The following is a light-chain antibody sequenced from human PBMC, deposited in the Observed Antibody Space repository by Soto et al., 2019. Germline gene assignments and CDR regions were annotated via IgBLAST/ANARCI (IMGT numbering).Light chain of an antibody. CDR2: VNS. J-gene: IGLJ1*01. V-gene: IGLV1-40*01. CDR1: SSNIGAGYD. CDR3: QSYDNSLSGYV. Sequence: QAVVTQPPSVSGAPGQRVTISCTGSSSNIGAGYDVHWYQQLPGIAPKLLIYVNSNRPSGVPDRFSGSKSGTSASLAITGLQAEDEADYYCQSYDNSLSGYVFGTGTKVTVL.